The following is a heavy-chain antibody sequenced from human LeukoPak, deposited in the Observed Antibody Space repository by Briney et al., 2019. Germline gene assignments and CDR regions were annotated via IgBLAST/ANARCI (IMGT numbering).Heavy chain of an antibody. J-gene: IGHJ4*02. Sequence: PGGSLRLSCAASGFTFSDYYMSWIRQAPGKGLEWLSYISSSGSTVYYADSVKGRFTVSRDNAKNSLYLHMNGLRAEDTAVYYCAIQMTMIVVVPYFDYWGQGTLVTVSS. V-gene: IGHV3-11*04. D-gene: IGHD3-22*01. CDR2: ISSSGSTV. CDR1: GFTFSDYY. CDR3: AIQMTMIVVVPYFDY.